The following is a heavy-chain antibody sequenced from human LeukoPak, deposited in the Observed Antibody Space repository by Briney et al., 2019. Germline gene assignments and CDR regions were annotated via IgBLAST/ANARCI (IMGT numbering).Heavy chain of an antibody. CDR3: AKLTYSSSSGYYFDY. D-gene: IGHD6-6*01. Sequence: PGGSLRLSCAASGFTFSSYAMSWVRQAPGKGLEWVSTISGGGGSTYYADSVKGRFTISRDNSRNTLYLQMNSLRAEDTAVYYCAKLTYSSSSGYYFDYWGQGTLVTVSS. CDR2: ISGGGGST. J-gene: IGHJ4*02. V-gene: IGHV3-23*01. CDR1: GFTFSSYA.